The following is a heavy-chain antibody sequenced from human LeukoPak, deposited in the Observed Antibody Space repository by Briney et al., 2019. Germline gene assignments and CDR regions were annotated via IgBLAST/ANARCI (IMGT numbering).Heavy chain of an antibody. D-gene: IGHD1-26*01. J-gene: IGHJ4*02. CDR1: GGSISSSSYY. Sequence: SETLSLTCTVSGGSISSSSYYWGWIRPPPGKGLEWIGNIHYSGNTYYNPSLRSRVTVSLDTSKNQFSLKLSSVTAADTAFYYCATHRGATYFGYWGQGSLVTVSS. V-gene: IGHV4-39*01. CDR2: IHYSGNT. CDR3: ATHRGATYFGY.